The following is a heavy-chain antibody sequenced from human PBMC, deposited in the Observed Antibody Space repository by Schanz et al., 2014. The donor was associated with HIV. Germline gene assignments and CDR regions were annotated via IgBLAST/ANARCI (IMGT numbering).Heavy chain of an antibody. CDR3: ARAPSDFWMAYFDY. J-gene: IGHJ4*02. Sequence: QVQVVESGGGLVQPGRSLRLSCAASGFTFSSYGMHWVRQAPGKGLEWVAVIWYDGSNKYYADSVKGRFTTSRDNSKNTLYLQMNSLRAEDTAVYYCARAPSDFWMAYFDYWGQGTLVTVSS. CDR2: IWYDGSNK. CDR1: GFTFSSYG. V-gene: IGHV3-33*01. D-gene: IGHD3-3*01.